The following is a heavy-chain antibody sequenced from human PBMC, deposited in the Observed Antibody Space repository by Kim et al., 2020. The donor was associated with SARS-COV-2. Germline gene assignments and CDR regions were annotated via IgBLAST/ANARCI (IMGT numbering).Heavy chain of an antibody. CDR2: INPNSGGT. CDR3: ARGPHVSSGWSSSTYYFDY. V-gene: IGHV1-2*05. Sequence: ASVKVSCKASGYTFTGYYMHWVRQAPGQGLEWMGRINPNSGGTNYAQKFQGRVTMTRDTSISTAYMELSRLRSDDTVVYYCARGPHVSSGWSSSTYYFDYWGQGTLVTVSS. D-gene: IGHD6-19*01. CDR1: GYTFTGYY. J-gene: IGHJ4*02.